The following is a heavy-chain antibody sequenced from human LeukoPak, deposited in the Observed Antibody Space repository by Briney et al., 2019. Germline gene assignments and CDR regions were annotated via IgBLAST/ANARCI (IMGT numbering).Heavy chain of an antibody. CDR1: GTSFSSYY. CDR3: ARMTAGHDY. V-gene: IGHV4-34*01. D-gene: IGHD2-21*02. Sequence: SETLSLTCAVSGTSFSSYYWSWIRQSPEKGLEWIGEINHSGYTNNNPSLKSRVTMSVDTANNRFSLSLSSMTAADTAVYFCARMTAGHDYWGQGILVTVSS. CDR2: INHSGYT. J-gene: IGHJ4*02.